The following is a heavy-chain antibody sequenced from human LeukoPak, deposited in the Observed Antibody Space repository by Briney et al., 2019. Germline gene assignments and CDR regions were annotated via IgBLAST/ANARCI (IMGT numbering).Heavy chain of an antibody. CDR2: IYRSGST. V-gene: IGHV4-4*02. CDR3: ARGAILRYFDWLPALPPHHYYYGMDV. D-gene: IGHD3-9*01. Sequence: SGTLSLTCAVSGAPISSNNWWWSWVRQPPGKGLEWIGEIYRSGSTNYNPSLKSRVTISVDKSKNQFSLKLSSVTAADTAVYYCARGAILRYFDWLPALPPHHYYYGMDVWGQGTTVTVSS. J-gene: IGHJ6*02. CDR1: GAPISSNNW.